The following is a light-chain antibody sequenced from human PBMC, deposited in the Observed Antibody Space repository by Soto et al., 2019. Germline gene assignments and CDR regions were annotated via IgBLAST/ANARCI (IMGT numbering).Light chain of an antibody. V-gene: IGKV3-11*01. Sequence: EIVLTQSPATLSLSPGDRATLSCRASQSVNTYLAWYQHQPGQAPRLLIYDVSKRAAGVPARFSGSGSGTLCTIVISILDAEYVADYYWHHSSKWPSLTFGGGTKLEVK. CDR3: HHSSKWPSLT. CDR1: QSVNTY. J-gene: IGKJ4*01. CDR2: DVS.